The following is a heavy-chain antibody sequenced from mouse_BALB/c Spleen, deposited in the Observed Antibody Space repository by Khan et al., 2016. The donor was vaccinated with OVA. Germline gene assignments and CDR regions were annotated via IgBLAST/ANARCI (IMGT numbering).Heavy chain of an antibody. D-gene: IGHD1-1*01. CDR1: GFTFSTYG. Sequence: EVELVESGGDLVKPGGSLKLSCAASGFTFSTYGMSWVRQAPDKRLEWVATISTGGSYTYYPASVKGRFTISRDTAKNTLYLQMSGLRSEDTAMFYCTRLAYYYDSEGFAYWGQGTLVTVSA. V-gene: IGHV5-6*01. CDR2: ISTGGSYT. J-gene: IGHJ3*01. CDR3: TRLAYYYDSEGFAY.